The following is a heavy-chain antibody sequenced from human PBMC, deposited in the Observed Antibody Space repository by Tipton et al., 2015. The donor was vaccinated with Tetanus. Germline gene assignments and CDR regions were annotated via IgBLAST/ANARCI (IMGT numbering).Heavy chain of an antibody. D-gene: IGHD1-14*01. J-gene: IGHJ6*02. CDR1: GFTFSSDA. V-gene: IGHV3-23*01. CDR2: ISPTGDET. Sequence: SLRLSCAASGFTFSSDAMTWVRQAPGKGLEWVSAISPTGDETYYADSVKGRFTISRDNSKNTLILQMNSLRAEDTAVYFCAKFPVVITRRQYPALNDWGRDTTVTVS. CDR3: AKFPVVITRRQYPALND.